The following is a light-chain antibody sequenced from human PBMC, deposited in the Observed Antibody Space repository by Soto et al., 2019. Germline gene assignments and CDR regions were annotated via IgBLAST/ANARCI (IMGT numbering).Light chain of an antibody. CDR3: QSYDSSMSGYV. CDR1: SSNIGAGYD. J-gene: IGLJ1*01. CDR2: ANN. V-gene: IGLV1-40*01. Sequence: QSALTQPPSVSGAPGQRVTISCTGTSSNIGAGYDVHWYQQLPGTAPKLFMYANNNRPSWVPDRFSGSNSGTSASLAITGLQAEDEADYYCQSYDSSMSGYVFGAGTKVTV.